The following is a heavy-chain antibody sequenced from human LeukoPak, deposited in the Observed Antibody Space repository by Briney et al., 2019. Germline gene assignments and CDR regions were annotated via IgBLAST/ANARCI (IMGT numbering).Heavy chain of an antibody. D-gene: IGHD3-22*01. V-gene: IGHV4-38-2*02. Sequence: SETLSLTCTVSGYSISSGYYWGWIRQPPGKGLEWIGSIYHSGSTYYNPSLKSRVTISVDTSKNQFSLKLSSVTAADTAVYYCARESVDYYDSSGYYYEGGFIDYWGQGTLVTVSP. CDR3: ARESVDYYDSSGYYYEGGFIDY. CDR1: GYSISSGYY. CDR2: IYHSGST. J-gene: IGHJ4*02.